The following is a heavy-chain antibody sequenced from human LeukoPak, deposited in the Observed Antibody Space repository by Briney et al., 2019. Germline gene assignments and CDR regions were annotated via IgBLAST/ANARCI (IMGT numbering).Heavy chain of an antibody. CDR3: ARAFSSGYVTYFDY. CDR2: IGTAGDT. CDR1: GFTFSSYD. D-gene: IGHD3-22*01. V-gene: IGHV3-13*04. Sequence: GGSLRLSCAASGFTFSSYDMHWVRQATGKGLEWVSAIGTAGDTYYPGSVKGRFTISRENAKNSLYLQMNSLRAGDTAVYYRARAFSSGYVTYFDYWGQGTLVTVSS. J-gene: IGHJ4*02.